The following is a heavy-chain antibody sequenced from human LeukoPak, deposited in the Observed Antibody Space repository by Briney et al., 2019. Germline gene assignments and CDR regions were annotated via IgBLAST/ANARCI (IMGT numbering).Heavy chain of an antibody. V-gene: IGHV3-21*01. CDR3: ARGGDGVVLMVYAILDY. D-gene: IGHD2-8*01. J-gene: IGHJ4*02. CDR1: GFTFSSYS. CDR2: ISSSSYI. Sequence: PGGSLRLSCAASGFTFSSYSMNWVRQAPGKGLEWVSSISSSSYIYYADSVKGRFTISRDNAKNSLYLQMNSLRAEDTAVYYCARGGDGVVLMVYAILDYWGQGTLSPSPQ.